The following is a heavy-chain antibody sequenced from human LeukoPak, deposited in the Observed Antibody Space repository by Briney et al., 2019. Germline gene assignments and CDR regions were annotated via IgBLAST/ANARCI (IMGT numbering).Heavy chain of an antibody. D-gene: IGHD3-3*01. CDR2: INPSGGST. V-gene: IGHV1-46*01. J-gene: IGHJ4*02. Sequence: ASVKVSCKASGYTFTSYYMHWVRQAPGQGLEWMGIINPSGGSTSYAQKFQGRVTMTRDTSISTAYMELSRLRSDDTAVYYCARVSYDFWSGETYYFDYWGQGTLVTVSS. CDR3: ARVSYDFWSGETYYFDY. CDR1: GYTFTSYY.